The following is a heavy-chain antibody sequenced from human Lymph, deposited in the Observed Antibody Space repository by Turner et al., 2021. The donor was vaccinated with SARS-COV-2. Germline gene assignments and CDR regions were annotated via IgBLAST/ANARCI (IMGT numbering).Heavy chain of an antibody. CDR1: GFTFSNYG. CDR3: AREGQVGVTTGVDY. Sequence: QVQLVKSGGGVVQPVRSLRLSCAASGFTFSNYGMHWVRQAPGKGLEWVAVIWYDGSNKYYADYVKGRFTISRDNSKNTLYLQMNSLRAEDTAVYYCAREGQVGVTTGVDYWGQGTLVTVSS. J-gene: IGHJ4*02. CDR2: IWYDGSNK. D-gene: IGHD1-26*01. V-gene: IGHV3-33*01.